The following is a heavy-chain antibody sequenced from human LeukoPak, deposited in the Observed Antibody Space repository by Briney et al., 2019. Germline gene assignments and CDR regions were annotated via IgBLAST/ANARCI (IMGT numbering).Heavy chain of an antibody. Sequence: SETLSLTCAVYGGSFSGYYWSWIRQPPGKGLEWIGEINHSGSTNYNPPLKSRVTISVDTSKNQFSLKLSSVTAADTAVYYCARGCSGGSCREFDYWGQGTLVTVSS. CDR2: INHSGST. D-gene: IGHD2-15*01. CDR3: ARGCSGGSCREFDY. CDR1: GGSFSGYY. V-gene: IGHV4-34*01. J-gene: IGHJ4*02.